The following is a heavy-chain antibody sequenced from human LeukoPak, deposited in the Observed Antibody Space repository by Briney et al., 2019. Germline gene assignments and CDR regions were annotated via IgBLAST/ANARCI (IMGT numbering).Heavy chain of an antibody. CDR1: SYSISSGYY. Sequence: PSETLSLTCAVSSYSISSGYYWGWIRQPPGKGLEWIGSIYHSGSTYYNPSLKSRVTISVDTSKNQFSLKLSSVTAADTAVYYCASRFWSGYYTVGYYFDYWGQGTLVTVSS. D-gene: IGHD3-3*01. V-gene: IGHV4-38-2*01. J-gene: IGHJ4*02. CDR3: ASRFWSGYYTVGYYFDY. CDR2: IYHSGST.